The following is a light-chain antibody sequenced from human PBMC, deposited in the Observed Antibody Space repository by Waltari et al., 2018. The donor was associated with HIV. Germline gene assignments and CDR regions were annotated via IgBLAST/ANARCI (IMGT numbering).Light chain of an antibody. J-gene: IGLJ3*02. CDR2: GEK. V-gene: IGLV3-19*01. Sequence: SAELTQDPAVSVALGQTVTITCRGGSLWKYYASWYQQKPGQAPIFVLFGEKNRASGIPDRFSGSYSLTTASLTVTGAQPEDEADYYCASRDSSNNRLFGGGTKLTVL. CDR3: ASRDSSNNRL. CDR1: SLWKYY.